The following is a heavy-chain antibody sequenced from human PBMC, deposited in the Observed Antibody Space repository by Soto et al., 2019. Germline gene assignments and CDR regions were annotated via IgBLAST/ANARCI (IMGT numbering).Heavy chain of an antibody. Sequence: QITLKESGPTLVKSTQTLTLTCTFSGFSLTTSGVGVGWIRQPPGKALEVLALIYWDDDKRYSPSLKSRLTITTHTSNNHMILMKTNVDPVDTAAYYCARALSSGYQAFDYWGQGTLVTVSS. CDR2: IYWDDDK. V-gene: IGHV2-5*02. CDR1: GFSLTTSGVG. CDR3: ARALSSGYQAFDY. J-gene: IGHJ4*02. D-gene: IGHD3-22*01.